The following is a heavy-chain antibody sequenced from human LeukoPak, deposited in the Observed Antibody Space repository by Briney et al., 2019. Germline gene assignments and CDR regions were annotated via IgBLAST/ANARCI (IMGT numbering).Heavy chain of an antibody. CDR3: AKCGSYHYFDY. CDR2: ISGSGGST. D-gene: IGHD1-26*01. V-gene: IGHV3-23*01. Sequence: KASETLSLTCTVSGASISSTTYYWGWIRQPPGKGLEWVSAISGSGGSTYYADSVKGRFTISRDNSKNTLYLQMNSLRAEDTAVYYCAKCGSYHYFDYWGQGTLVTVSS. CDR1: GASISSTTYY. J-gene: IGHJ4*02.